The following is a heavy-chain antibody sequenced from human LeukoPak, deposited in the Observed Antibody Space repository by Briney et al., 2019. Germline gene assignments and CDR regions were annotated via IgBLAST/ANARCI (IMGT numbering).Heavy chain of an antibody. J-gene: IGHJ6*02. CDR2: ISSSSSYI. V-gene: IGHV3-21*01. Sequence: GGSLRLSCAASGFTFSSYSMNWVRQAPGKGLEWVSSISSSSSYIYYADSVKGRFTISRDNAKNSLYLQMNSLRAEDTAVYYCARGRDSSGWYGLYYYYYGMDVWGQGTTVTVSS. CDR1: GFTFSSYS. CDR3: ARGRDSSGWYGLYYYYYGMDV. D-gene: IGHD6-19*01.